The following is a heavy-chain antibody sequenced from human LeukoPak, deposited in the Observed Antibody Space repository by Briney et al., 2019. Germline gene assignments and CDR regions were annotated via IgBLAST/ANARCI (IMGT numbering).Heavy chain of an antibody. CDR2: ISGSGGST. J-gene: IGHJ4*02. CDR3: ATLIYCSSTSCHTDYFDY. D-gene: IGHD2-2*02. V-gene: IGHV3-23*01. Sequence: PGGSLRLSCAASGFTFSSYAMSWVRQAPGKGLEWVSAISGSGGSTYYADSVKGRFTISRDNSKNTLYLQMNSLRAEDTAVYYCATLIYCSSTSCHTDYFDYWGQGTLVTVSS. CDR1: GFTFSSYA.